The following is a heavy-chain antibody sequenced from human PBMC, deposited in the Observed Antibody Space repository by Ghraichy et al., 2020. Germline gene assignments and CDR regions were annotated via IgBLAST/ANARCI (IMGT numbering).Heavy chain of an antibody. Sequence: GGSLRLSCAASGLIFGSHWMTWVRQAPGKGLEWVANINQNGREKYYLGSVRGRFTISRGNAKNSLYLQMNSLTAEDTAVYYCSMGDTFDIWGQGTMVDVSS. CDR1: GLIFGSHW. CDR3: SMGDTFDI. J-gene: IGHJ3*02. D-gene: IGHD2-8*01. CDR2: INQNGREK. V-gene: IGHV3-7*03.